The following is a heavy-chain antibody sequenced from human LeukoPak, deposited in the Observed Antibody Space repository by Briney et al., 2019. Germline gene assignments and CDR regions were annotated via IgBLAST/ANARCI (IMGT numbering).Heavy chain of an antibody. CDR1: GFTFSSYA. Sequence: GGSLRLSCAASGFTFSSYAMSWVRQAPGKGLEWASAISGSGGSTYYADSVKGRFTISRDNSKNTLYLQMNSLRAEDTAVYYCAKLGSRWYYYGMDVWGQGTTVTVSS. CDR2: ISGSGGST. CDR3: AKLGSRWYYYGMDV. J-gene: IGHJ6*02. D-gene: IGHD6-13*01. V-gene: IGHV3-23*01.